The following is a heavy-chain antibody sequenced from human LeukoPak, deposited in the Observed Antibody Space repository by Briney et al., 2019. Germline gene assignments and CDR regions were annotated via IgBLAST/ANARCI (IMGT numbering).Heavy chain of an antibody. CDR3: ARDRLAYCGGDCYPGYY. J-gene: IGHJ4*02. V-gene: IGHV1-2*02. CDR2: INPNSGGT. Sequence: RVASVKVSCKASGYTFTGYYMHWVRQAPGQGLEWMGWINPNSGGTNYAQKFQGRVTMTRDTSISTAYMELSRLRSDDTAVYYCARDRLAYCGGDCYPGYYWGQGTLATVSS. D-gene: IGHD2-21*02. CDR1: GYTFTGYY.